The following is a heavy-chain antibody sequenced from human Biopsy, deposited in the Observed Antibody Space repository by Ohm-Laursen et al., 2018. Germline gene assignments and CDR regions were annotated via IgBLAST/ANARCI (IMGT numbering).Heavy chain of an antibody. CDR2: ISSSSNFI. CDR1: GLTFSRYS. V-gene: IGHV3-21*01. J-gene: IGHJ6*02. CDR3: ARVLLPAAAVHYGMDV. Sequence: SLRLSCTASGLTFSRYSMHWVRQAPGKGLEWVSSISSSSNFIYYGDSVKGRFTISRDNAKNSLYLQMNSLRAEDTAVYYCARVLLPAAAVHYGMDVWGQGTTATVSS. D-gene: IGHD2-2*01.